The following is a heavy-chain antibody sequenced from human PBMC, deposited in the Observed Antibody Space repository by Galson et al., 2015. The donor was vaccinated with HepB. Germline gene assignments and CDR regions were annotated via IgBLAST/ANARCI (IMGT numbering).Heavy chain of an antibody. CDR2: TYYRAKWYS. V-gene: IGHV6-1*01. D-gene: IGHD2-15*01. Sequence: CAISGDSVSSNSAAWYWIRQSPSRGLEWLGRTYYRAKWYSDYAVSVRGRISIHPDTSKNQSSLHLNFVTPEDTAVYYCARVAGTIYYYGMDVWGQGTTVTVSS. CDR1: GDSVSSNSAA. J-gene: IGHJ6*02. CDR3: ARVAGTIYYYGMDV.